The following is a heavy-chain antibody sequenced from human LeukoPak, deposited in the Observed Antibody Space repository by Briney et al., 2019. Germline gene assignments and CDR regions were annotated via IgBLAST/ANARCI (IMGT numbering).Heavy chain of an antibody. Sequence: SGTLSLTCAVSGGSFSGYYWSWLRQPPGKGLEWIGEINHSGSTNYNPSLKSRVTISVDTSKTQFSLKLSSVTAADTAVYYCARGGPDYGDYSNWFDPWGQGTLVTVSS. V-gene: IGHV4-34*01. J-gene: IGHJ5*02. CDR2: INHSGST. D-gene: IGHD4-17*01. CDR3: ARGGPDYGDYSNWFDP. CDR1: GGSFSGYY.